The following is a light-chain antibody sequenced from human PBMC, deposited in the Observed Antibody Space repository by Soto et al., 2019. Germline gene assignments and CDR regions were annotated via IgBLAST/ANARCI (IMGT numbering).Light chain of an antibody. CDR1: QSVSSN. Sequence: EIVMTQSPATLSLSPGETATLSCRASQSVSSNLAWYQHKPGQAPRLLIYGASTRATGIPARFSGSGSGTEFTLTISSLQSEDFAVYYCQQYNNWPRTFGQGTRVEIK. V-gene: IGKV3-15*01. CDR2: GAS. J-gene: IGKJ1*01. CDR3: QQYNNWPRT.